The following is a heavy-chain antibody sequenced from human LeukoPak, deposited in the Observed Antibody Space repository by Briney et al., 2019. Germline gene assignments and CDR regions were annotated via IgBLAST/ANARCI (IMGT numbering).Heavy chain of an antibody. V-gene: IGHV3-74*01. CDR3: ASSDWYAAFDI. CDR2: INSDGSST. J-gene: IGHJ3*02. Sequence: PGGSLRLSCAASGFAFSNNWMHWVRQAPGKGLLWVSRINSDGSSTSYADSAKARFTISRDNAKNTLYLQMNSLRAEDTALYYCASSDWYAAFDIWGQGTMVTVSS. D-gene: IGHD3-9*01. CDR1: GFAFSNNW.